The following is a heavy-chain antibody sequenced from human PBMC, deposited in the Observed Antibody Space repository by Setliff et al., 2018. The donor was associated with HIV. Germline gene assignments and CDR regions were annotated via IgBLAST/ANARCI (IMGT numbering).Heavy chain of an antibody. V-gene: IGHV4-61*01. J-gene: IGHJ4*02. Sequence: KTSETLSLTCTVSGDSVSSASYYWSWIRQPPGKGLEWIGYIYYSGTTKYNPSLKSRVTISVDTSKNQFSVRLSSVSAADTAVYFCARHVARFDYDTGGYYVSHFDYWGQGTQVTVSS. CDR3: ARHVARFDYDTGGYYVSHFDY. D-gene: IGHD3-22*01. CDR2: IYYSGTT. CDR1: GDSVSSASYY.